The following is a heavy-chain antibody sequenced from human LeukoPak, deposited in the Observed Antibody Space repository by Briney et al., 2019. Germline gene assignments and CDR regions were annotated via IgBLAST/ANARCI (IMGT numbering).Heavy chain of an antibody. CDR2: ISGSTGST. D-gene: IGHD4-17*01. J-gene: IGHJ4*02. CDR1: GFPFSSDA. CDR3: ARDLSGDYYFDY. Sequence: PGGSLRLSCAGSGFPFSSDAMNWVRQAPGKGLEWVASISGSTGSTQYADSVKGRFTISRDNSKNTLYLQMNSLRAEDTAVYYCARDLSGDYYFDYWGQGTLVTVSS. V-gene: IGHV3-23*01.